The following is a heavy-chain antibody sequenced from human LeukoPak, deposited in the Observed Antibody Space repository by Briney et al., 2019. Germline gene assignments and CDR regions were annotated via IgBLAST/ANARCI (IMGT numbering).Heavy chain of an antibody. J-gene: IGHJ4*02. CDR2: INPYSGNT. CDR1: GYTFTEHP. V-gene: IGHV1-2*07. D-gene: IGHD1-26*01. Sequence: GASVKVSCKASGYTFTEHPMHWVRQAPGRGLEWVGDINPYSGNTNYAHHFQGRVTMTLDTSINVAYLEVRRLKVNDTAMYYCARGSRVGATFDNWGQGTLVIVSS. CDR3: ARGSRVGATFDN.